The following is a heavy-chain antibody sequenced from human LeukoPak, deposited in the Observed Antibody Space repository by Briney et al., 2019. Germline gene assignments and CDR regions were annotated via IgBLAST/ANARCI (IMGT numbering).Heavy chain of an antibody. CDR2: IYYSGST. Sequence: SETLSLTCAVYGGSFSGYYWSWIRQPPGKGLEWIGSIYYSGSTYYNPSLKSRVTISVDTSKNQFSLKLSSVTAADTAVYYCASGTISSDAFDIWGQGTMVTVSS. V-gene: IGHV4-34*01. CDR3: ASGTISSDAFDI. D-gene: IGHD3-3*01. CDR1: GGSFSGYY. J-gene: IGHJ3*02.